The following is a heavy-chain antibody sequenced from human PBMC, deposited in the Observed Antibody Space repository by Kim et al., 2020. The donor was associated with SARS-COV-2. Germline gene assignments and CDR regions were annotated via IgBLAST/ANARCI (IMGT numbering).Heavy chain of an antibody. CDR2: IYYSGST. CDR3: ARLGYFPHYPVPYFDY. J-gene: IGHJ4*02. Sequence: SETLSLTCTVSGGSISSGGYYWSWIRQHPGKGLEWIGYIYYSGSTYYNPSLKSRVTISVDTSKNQFSLKLSSVTAADTAVYYCARLGYFPHYPVPYFDYWGQGTLVTVSS. CDR1: GGSISSGGYY. V-gene: IGHV4-31*03. D-gene: IGHD3-22*01.